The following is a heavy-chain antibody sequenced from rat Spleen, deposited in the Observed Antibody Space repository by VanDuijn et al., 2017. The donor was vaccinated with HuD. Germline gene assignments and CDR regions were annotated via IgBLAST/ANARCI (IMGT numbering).Heavy chain of an antibody. Sequence: EVQLVESGGGLVQPGRSLKLSCAASGFTFSDYYMAWVRQAPTKGLEWVASIDTGGGNTFYRHSVKGRFTVSRDNAKSTLYLQMNSLRSEDTATYYCARHGYDGSYYYWYFDFWGPGVMVTVSS. V-gene: IGHV5-25*01. J-gene: IGHJ1*01. CDR2: IDTGGGNT. CDR3: ARHGYDGSYYYWYFDF. D-gene: IGHD1-12*02. CDR1: GFTFSDYY.